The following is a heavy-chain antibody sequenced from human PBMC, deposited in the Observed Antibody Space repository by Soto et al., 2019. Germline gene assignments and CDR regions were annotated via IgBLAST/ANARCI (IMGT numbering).Heavy chain of an antibody. CDR3: ARLHWGYGTTNYSSDY. J-gene: IGHJ4*02. V-gene: IGHV4-39*01. CDR2: IYYSGST. Sequence: SETLSLTCTVSGGSISSSSYYWGWIRQPPGKGLEWIGSIYYSGSTYYNPSLKSRVTISVDTSKNQFSLKLSSVTAADTAVYYCARLHWGYGTTNYSSDYWGQGPLVTVSS. CDR1: GGSISSSSYY. D-gene: IGHD5-12*01.